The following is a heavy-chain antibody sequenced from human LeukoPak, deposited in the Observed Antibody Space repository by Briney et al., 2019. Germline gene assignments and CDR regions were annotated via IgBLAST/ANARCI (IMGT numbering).Heavy chain of an antibody. D-gene: IGHD3-10*01. J-gene: IGHJ3*02. V-gene: IGHV3-15*01. CDR2: IKSKTDGGTT. CDR1: GFTFSNAW. Sequence: GGSLRLSCAASGFTFSNAWMSWVRQAPGKGLEWVGRIKSKTDGGTTDYAAPVKGRFTISRDDSKNTLYLQMNSLKTEDTAVYYCTTPTYYYGSGSPFDAFDIWGQGTMVTVSS. CDR3: TTPTYYYGSGSPFDAFDI.